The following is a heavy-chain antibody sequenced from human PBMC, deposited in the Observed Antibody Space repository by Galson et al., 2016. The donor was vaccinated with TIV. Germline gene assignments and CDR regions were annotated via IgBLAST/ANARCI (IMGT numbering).Heavy chain of an antibody. CDR1: GYTLSSYS. V-gene: IGHV1-18*04. D-gene: IGHD3-3*01. J-gene: IGHJ6*03. CDR3: ARMPTKTFDFWSGYDNQFHMDV. Sequence: QSGAEVKKPGASVKVSCKASGYTLSSYSLNWVRQAPGQGLEWVGWISGYNGNTNSAQKFQGRVTMTTDTSTNTAYMELRSLTSDDPAVYYCARMPTKTFDFWSGYDNQFHMDVWGKGTTVTVSS. CDR2: ISGYNGNT.